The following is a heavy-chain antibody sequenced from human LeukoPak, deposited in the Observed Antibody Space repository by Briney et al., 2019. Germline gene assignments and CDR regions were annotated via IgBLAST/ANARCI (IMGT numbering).Heavy chain of an antibody. Sequence: PSETLSLTCTVSGGSISSYYWSWIRQPPGKGLEWIGCIYYSGSTNYNPSLKSRVTISVDTSKNQFSLKLSSVTAADTAVYYCARSYYGSGSYIDYWGQGTLVTVSS. CDR2: IYYSGST. CDR1: GGSISSYY. V-gene: IGHV4-59*08. CDR3: ARSYYGSGSYIDY. J-gene: IGHJ4*02. D-gene: IGHD3-10*01.